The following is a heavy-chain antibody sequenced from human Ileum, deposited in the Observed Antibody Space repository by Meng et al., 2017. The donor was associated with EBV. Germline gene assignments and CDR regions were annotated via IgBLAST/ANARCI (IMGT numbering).Heavy chain of an antibody. D-gene: IGHD6-19*01. Sequence: HLPIQEPGPGMVKPAQTLSLTCTVSGVSIDRGSDNWGCIRQSPGKGVEWMGNIYYSGTTYYNPSLKSRVTISVDTSKNQFSLKLSSVTAADTAVYYCARGYSSGWYYFDSWGQGTLVTVSS. J-gene: IGHJ4*02. CDR2: IYYSGTT. CDR1: GVSIDRGSDN. CDR3: ARGYSSGWYYFDS. V-gene: IGHV4-39*01.